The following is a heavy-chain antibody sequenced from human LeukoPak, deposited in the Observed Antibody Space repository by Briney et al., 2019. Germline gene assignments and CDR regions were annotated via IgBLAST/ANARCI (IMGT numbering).Heavy chain of an antibody. J-gene: IGHJ6*02. D-gene: IGHD3-10*01. CDR2: IWYDGSNK. CDR1: GFTFSSYA. Sequence: SGGSLRLSCAASGFTFSSYAMHWVRQAPGKGLEWVAVIWYDGSNKYYADSVKGRFTISRDNSKNTLYLQMNSLRAEDTAVYYCARDIKNYYYGMDVWGQGTTVTVSS. CDR3: ARDIKNYYYGMDV. V-gene: IGHV3-33*08.